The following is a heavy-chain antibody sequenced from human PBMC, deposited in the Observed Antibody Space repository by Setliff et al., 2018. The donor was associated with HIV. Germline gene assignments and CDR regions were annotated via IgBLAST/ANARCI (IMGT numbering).Heavy chain of an antibody. CDR3: AKDDILSGPKPFDY. CDR1: RFDFNNYW. Sequence: GGSLRLSCAASRFDFNNYWMCWVRQAPGKGLEWVANIGQDGSEKNYVDSVKGRFTISRDNAKNSMDLQMNSLRAEDTAIYYCAKDDILSGPKPFDYWGRGTLVTVSS. CDR2: IGQDGSEK. V-gene: IGHV3-7*01. D-gene: IGHD3-9*01. J-gene: IGHJ4*02.